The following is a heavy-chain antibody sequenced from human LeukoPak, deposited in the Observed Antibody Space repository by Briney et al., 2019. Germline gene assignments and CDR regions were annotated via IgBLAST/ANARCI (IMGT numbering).Heavy chain of an antibody. V-gene: IGHV3-23*01. CDR3: AKPGDPGDAFDI. D-gene: IGHD2-21*01. CDR1: GFTFSSYA. CDR2: VSGTGGST. J-gene: IGHJ3*02. Sequence: GGSLRLSCAASGFTFSSYAMSWVRQAPGKGLGWVSAVSGTGGSTYYADSVKGRFTISRDNSKNTLYLQMNSLRAEDTAVYYCAKPGDPGDAFDIWGQGTMVTVSS.